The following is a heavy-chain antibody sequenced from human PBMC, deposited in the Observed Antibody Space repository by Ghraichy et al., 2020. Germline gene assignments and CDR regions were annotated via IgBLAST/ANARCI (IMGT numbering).Heavy chain of an antibody. Sequence: ASVKVSCKASGYTFTSYDINWVRQATGQGLEWMGWMNPNSGNTGYAQKFQGRVTMTRTTSISTAYMELRSLRSEDTAVYYCARGLRRKDLYYFDYWGQGTLVTVSS. CDR3: ARGLRRKDLYYFDY. D-gene: IGHD1-14*01. CDR2: MNPNSGNT. V-gene: IGHV1-8*02. J-gene: IGHJ4*02. CDR1: GYTFTSYD.